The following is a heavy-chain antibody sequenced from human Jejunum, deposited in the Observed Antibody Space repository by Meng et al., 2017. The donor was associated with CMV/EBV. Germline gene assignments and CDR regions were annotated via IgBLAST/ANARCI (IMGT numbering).Heavy chain of an antibody. Sequence: TSGYTVTSYYMRWVRQAPGQGFEWMGCVNPTSGGTKSAQKFQGRVTMTRDTSIRTVYMELRSLTSDDTAIYYCARDYETGWSFQDPWGQGTLVTVSS. CDR2: VNPTSGGT. CDR3: ARDYETGWSFQDP. D-gene: IGHD6-19*01. CDR1: GYTVTSYY. V-gene: IGHV1-2*02. J-gene: IGHJ5*02.